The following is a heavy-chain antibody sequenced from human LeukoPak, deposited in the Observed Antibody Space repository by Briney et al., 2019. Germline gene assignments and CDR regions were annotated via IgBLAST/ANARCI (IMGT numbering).Heavy chain of an antibody. J-gene: IGHJ4*02. V-gene: IGHV3-74*01. D-gene: IGHD3-10*01. CDR1: GYTFSSYW. CDR2: INEDGSST. Sequence: GGSLRLSWAASGYTFSSYWMHWVRQGPGKGLGWVSRINEDGSSTSYAESVRGRSTITRDNAKYTLYRQMNSLRAEDAAVYYGTRDTFGARDAGGQGTLVTV. CDR3: TRDTFGARDA.